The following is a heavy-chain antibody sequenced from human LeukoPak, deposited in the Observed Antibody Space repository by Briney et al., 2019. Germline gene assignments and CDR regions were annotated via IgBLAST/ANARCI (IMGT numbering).Heavy chain of an antibody. CDR1: GGSFSGYY. V-gene: IGHV4-34*01. D-gene: IGHD2-15*01. CDR2: INHSGST. CDR3: ATAASPRSWAFDI. Sequence: SETLSLTCAVYGGSFSGYYWSWIRQPPGKGPEWIGEINHSGSTNYNPSLKSRVTISVDTSKNQFSLKLSSVTAADTAVYYCATAASPRSWAFDIWGQGTMVPVSS. J-gene: IGHJ3*02.